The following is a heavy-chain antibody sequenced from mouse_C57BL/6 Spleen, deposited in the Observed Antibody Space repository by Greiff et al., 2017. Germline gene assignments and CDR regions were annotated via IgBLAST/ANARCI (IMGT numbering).Heavy chain of an antibody. CDR2: IDPSDSYT. CDR3: ARNYYYGLDY. V-gene: IGHV1-69*01. D-gene: IGHD1-1*01. J-gene: IGHJ2*01. CDR1: GYTFTSYW. Sequence: VQLQQPGAELVMPGASVKLSCKASGYTFTSYWMHWVKQRPGQGLEWIGEIDPSDSYTNYNQKLKGKSTLTVDKSSSTAYMQLSSLTSEDSAVYYCARNYYYGLDYWGQGTTLTVSS.